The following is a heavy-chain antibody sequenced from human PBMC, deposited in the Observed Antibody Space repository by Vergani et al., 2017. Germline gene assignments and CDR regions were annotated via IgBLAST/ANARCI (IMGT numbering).Heavy chain of an antibody. V-gene: IGHV1-46*03. D-gene: IGHD3-9*01. CDR1: GYTFSNYY. J-gene: IGHJ4*02. CDR3: ARGDYGILTGYRY. Sequence: QVQVVQSGAEVKKSGASVKVSCKTSGYTFSNYYMHWVRQAPGQGLEWMGIINPSGGHTNYAQKFQGRVTMTRETSTSTVYIELSSLRSEDTAIYYCARGDYGILTGYRYWGQGTLVTVSA. CDR2: INPSGGHT.